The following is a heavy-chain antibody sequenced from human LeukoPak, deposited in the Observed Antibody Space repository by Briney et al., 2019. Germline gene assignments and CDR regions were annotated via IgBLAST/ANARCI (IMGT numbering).Heavy chain of an antibody. CDR3: AHRRGGDFDY. CDR1: GFSLSSSSGVA. CDR2: IYWDDEK. D-gene: IGHD3-3*01. J-gene: IGHJ4*02. Sequence: ESGPTLVNPPQTLTLTCAFSGFSLSSSSGVAVGWIRQPPGKALEWLALIYWDDEKHYSPVLSSRLTITKDTSKNQVVLTMTNMDPVDTATYYCAHRRGGDFDYWGQGTLVSVSS. V-gene: IGHV2-5*02.